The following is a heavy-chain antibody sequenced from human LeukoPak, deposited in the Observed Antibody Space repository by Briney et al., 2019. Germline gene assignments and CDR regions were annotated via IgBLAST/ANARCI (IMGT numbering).Heavy chain of an antibody. CDR2: LSYDGSNK. Sequence: GALRLSCAASGFTFSSYAMHWVRQAPGKGLEWVAVLSYDGSNKYYADSVKGRFTISRDNSKNTLYLQMNSLRAEDTAVYYCARVEYYYGSGSRGIDYWGQGTLVTVSS. CDR1: GFTFSSYA. D-gene: IGHD3-10*01. J-gene: IGHJ4*02. CDR3: ARVEYYYGSGSRGIDY. V-gene: IGHV3-30-3*01.